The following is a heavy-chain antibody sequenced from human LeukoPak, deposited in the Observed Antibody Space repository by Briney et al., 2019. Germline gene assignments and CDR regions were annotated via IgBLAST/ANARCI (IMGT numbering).Heavy chain of an antibody. V-gene: IGHV3-23*01. D-gene: IGHD7-27*01. CDR1: GFTFSSYA. CDR3: ARQKTGGYFDY. Sequence: QSGGSLRLSCAASGFTFSSYAMSWVRQAPGKGLEWVSTITGSGATTYYADSVKGRFTMSRDTSKNTLTLYLHMSSLKASDTAMYYCARQKTGGYFDYWGQGTLVTVSS. CDR2: ITGSGATT. J-gene: IGHJ4*02.